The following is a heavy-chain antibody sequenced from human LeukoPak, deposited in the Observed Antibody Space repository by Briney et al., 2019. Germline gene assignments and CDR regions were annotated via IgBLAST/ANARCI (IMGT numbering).Heavy chain of an antibody. D-gene: IGHD6-19*01. Sequence: QPGGSLRLSCAASGFTFSSYAMSWVRQAPGKGLEWVSAISGSGGSTYYADSVKGRFTISRDNSKNTLYLQMNSLRAEDTAVYYCAKEGGIAVAGSLSWFDPWGQGTLVTVSS. CDR1: GFTFSSYA. J-gene: IGHJ5*02. CDR3: AKEGGIAVAGSLSWFDP. CDR2: ISGSGGST. V-gene: IGHV3-23*01.